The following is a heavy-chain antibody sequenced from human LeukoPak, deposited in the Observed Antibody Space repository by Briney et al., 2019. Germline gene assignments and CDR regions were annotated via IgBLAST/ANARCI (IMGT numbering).Heavy chain of an antibody. V-gene: IGHV3-48*03. D-gene: IGHD3-10*01. J-gene: IGHJ3*02. CDR3: ARDASRDTGVREDAFDI. CDR2: ISSSGSTI. CDR1: GFTFSSYE. Sequence: GGSLRLSCAASGFTFSSYEMNWVRQAPGKGLEWVSYISSSGSTIYYADSVKGRFTISRDNAKNSLYLQMNSLRAEDTAVYYCARDASRDTGVREDAFDIWGQGTMVTVSS.